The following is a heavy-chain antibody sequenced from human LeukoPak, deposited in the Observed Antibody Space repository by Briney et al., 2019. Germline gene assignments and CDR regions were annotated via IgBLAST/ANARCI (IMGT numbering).Heavy chain of an antibody. Sequence: SETLSLTCAVYGGSSSGYYWSWIRQPPGKGLEWIGEINHSGSTNYNPSLKSRVTISVDTSKNQFSLNLSSVTAADTAVYYCASGTYYYDSSGPDAFDIWGQGTMVTVSS. V-gene: IGHV4-34*01. J-gene: IGHJ3*02. CDR1: GGSSSGYY. D-gene: IGHD3-22*01. CDR3: ASGTYYYDSSGPDAFDI. CDR2: INHSGST.